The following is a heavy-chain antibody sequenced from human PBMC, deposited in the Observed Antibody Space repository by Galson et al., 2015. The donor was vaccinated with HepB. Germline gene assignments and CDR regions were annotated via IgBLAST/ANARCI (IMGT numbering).Heavy chain of an antibody. V-gene: IGHV4-59*01. D-gene: IGHD2-2*01. CDR2: GSP. J-gene: IGHJ4*02. CDR3: ARVFTGYQPPGAGDY. Sequence: GSPDYNPSLKSRVTISADISKNQFSLRLGSVTAADTAVYYCARVFTGYQPPGAGDYWGQGIQVTVSS.